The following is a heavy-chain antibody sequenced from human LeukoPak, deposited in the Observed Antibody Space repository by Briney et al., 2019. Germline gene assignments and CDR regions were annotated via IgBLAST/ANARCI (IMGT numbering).Heavy chain of an antibody. CDR3: ARRTWLANYFDY. Sequence: PSETLSLTCSVSGGSITSSSSYWGWIRQPPGKGLEWIGSIPSSGSTYYNPSLKSRVTISVDTSKNQFSLKLSSVTAADTAVYYCARRTWLANYFDYWGQGTLVTVSP. J-gene: IGHJ4*02. D-gene: IGHD6-19*01. CDR1: GGSITSSSSY. V-gene: IGHV4-39*01. CDR2: IPSSGST.